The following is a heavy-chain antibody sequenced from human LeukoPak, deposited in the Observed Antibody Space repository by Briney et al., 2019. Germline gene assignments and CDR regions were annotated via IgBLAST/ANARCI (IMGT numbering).Heavy chain of an antibody. CDR3: ARGPETTWNYDTSGYPYYFDY. V-gene: IGHV1-69*01. CDR2: IIPIFSAP. D-gene: IGHD3-22*01. J-gene: IGHJ4*02. Sequence: SVKVSCKASGGTFSTYAINWVRQAPGQGLEWMGGIIPIFSAPNYAQNFQGRVTITADESTSTAYMELSSLRSEDTAVYYCARGPETTWNYDTSGYPYYFDYWGQGTLVTVSS. CDR1: GGTFSTYA.